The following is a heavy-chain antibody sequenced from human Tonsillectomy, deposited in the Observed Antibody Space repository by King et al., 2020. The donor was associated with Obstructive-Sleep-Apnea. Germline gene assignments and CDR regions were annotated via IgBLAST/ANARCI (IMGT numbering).Heavy chain of an antibody. D-gene: IGHD1-26*01. CDR2: ISSSSSTM. Sequence: QLVQSGGGLVQPGGSLRLSCAASGFTFSSYSMHWVRQAPGKGLEWVSYISSSSSTMYYADSVKGRFTISRDNAKNSLYLQMNSLRAEDTAVYYCAKGGSYPRYFDYWGQGTLVTVSS. V-gene: IGHV3-48*04. CDR1: GFTFSSYS. CDR3: AKGGSYPRYFDY. J-gene: IGHJ4*02.